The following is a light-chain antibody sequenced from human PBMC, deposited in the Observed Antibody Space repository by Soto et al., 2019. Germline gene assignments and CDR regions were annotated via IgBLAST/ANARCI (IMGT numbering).Light chain of an antibody. CDR3: QQRGET. CDR1: QGISSY. V-gene: IGKV3-11*02. Sequence: LTQSPATLSLSPGERATLSCTASQGISSYIAWYQQKPGHPPRLLMFDASRRVAGIPPRFSGGGFGREFTLTISSLEPEDFAIYYCQQRGETFGPGTRWRL. CDR2: DAS. J-gene: IGKJ5*01.